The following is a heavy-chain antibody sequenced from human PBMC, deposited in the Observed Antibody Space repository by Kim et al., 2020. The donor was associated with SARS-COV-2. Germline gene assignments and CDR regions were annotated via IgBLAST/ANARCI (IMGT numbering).Heavy chain of an antibody. Sequence: DSVKGRFTISRDNARNTLYLQMNSLRAEDTAVYYCARALGRGSGVYGMDVWGQGTTVTVSS. D-gene: IGHD3-10*01. J-gene: IGHJ6*02. CDR3: ARALGRGSGVYGMDV. V-gene: IGHV3-30*07.